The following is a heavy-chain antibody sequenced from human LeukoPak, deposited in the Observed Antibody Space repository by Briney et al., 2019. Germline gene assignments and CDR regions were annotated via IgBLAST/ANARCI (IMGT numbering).Heavy chain of an antibody. J-gene: IGHJ4*02. V-gene: IGHV3-30*03. D-gene: IGHD6-13*01. CDR3: AHISSSWPDY. Sequence: GGSLRLSCAASGFTFSSYAMSWVRQAPGKGLEWVAVISYDGSNKYYADSVKGRFTISRDNSKNTLYLQMNSLRAEGTAVYYCAHISSSWPDYWGQGTLVTVSS. CDR1: GFTFSSYA. CDR2: ISYDGSNK.